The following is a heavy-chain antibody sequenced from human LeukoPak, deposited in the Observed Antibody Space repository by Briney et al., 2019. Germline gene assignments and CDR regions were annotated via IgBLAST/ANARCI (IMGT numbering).Heavy chain of an antibody. CDR3: ARDDSYGSTYYFDY. D-gene: IGHD5-18*01. CDR1: GFTFSSYW. V-gene: IGHV3-74*01. CDR2: INSDGSST. J-gene: IGHJ4*02. Sequence: PGGSLRLSCAASGFTFSSYWMHWVRQAPGKGLVWVSRINSDGSSTSYADSVKGRFTISRDNAKNTLYPQMNSLRAEDTAVYYCARDDSYGSTYYFDYWGQGTLVTVSS.